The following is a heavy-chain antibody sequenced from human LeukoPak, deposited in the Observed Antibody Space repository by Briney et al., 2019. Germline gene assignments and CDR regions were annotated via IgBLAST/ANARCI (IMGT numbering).Heavy chain of an antibody. Sequence: WASVKVSCKASGYTFTSYGISWVRQAPGQGLEWMGWISAYNGNTNYAQKFQGRVTMTTDTSTSTAYMELRSLRSDDTAVYYCARLYYDSSGPKGWFDPWGQGTLVTVSS. CDR1: GYTFTSYG. V-gene: IGHV1-18*01. J-gene: IGHJ5*02. D-gene: IGHD3-22*01. CDR2: ISAYNGNT. CDR3: ARLYYDSSGPKGWFDP.